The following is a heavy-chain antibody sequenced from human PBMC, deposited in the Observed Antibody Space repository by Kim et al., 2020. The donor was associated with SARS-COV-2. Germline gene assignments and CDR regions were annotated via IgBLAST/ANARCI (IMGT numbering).Heavy chain of an antibody. J-gene: IGHJ4*02. Sequence: SETLSLTCAVYGGSFSGYYWSWIRQPPGKGLEWIGEINHSGSTNYNPSLKSRVTISVDTSKNQFSLKLSSVTAADTAVYYCAREGSFPRVSWIQLWPSHFDYWGQGTLVTVSS. V-gene: IGHV4-34*01. D-gene: IGHD5-18*01. CDR2: INHSGST. CDR1: GGSFSGYY. CDR3: AREGSFPRVSWIQLWPSHFDY.